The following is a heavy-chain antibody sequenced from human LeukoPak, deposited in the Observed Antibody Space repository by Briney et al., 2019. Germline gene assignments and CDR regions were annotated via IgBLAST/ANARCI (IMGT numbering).Heavy chain of an antibody. V-gene: IGHV3-74*01. CDR3: ARAPNSNWSGLDF. Sequence: PGGSLRLSCTPSGFSFSEHWMHWARQLPGEGRVWVSRISPTGSTTSYADSVKGRFTFSRDNAKNTLYLQVNNLRAEDTAVYYCARAPNSNWSGLDFWGQGTLLTVSS. CDR1: GFSFSEHW. CDR2: ISPTGSTT. J-gene: IGHJ4*02. D-gene: IGHD6-6*01.